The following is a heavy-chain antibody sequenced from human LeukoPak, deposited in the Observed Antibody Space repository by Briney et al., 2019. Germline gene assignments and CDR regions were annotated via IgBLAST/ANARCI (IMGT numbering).Heavy chain of an antibody. CDR1: GFTFSSYA. CDR2: ISGSGGST. Sequence: GGSLRLSCAASGFTFSSYAMYWVRQAPGKGPEWVSGISGSGGSTYYADSVRGRFTISRDNSKNALSLQMNSLRAEDTAIYYCAKDSTIMVRGVFDYWGQGTLVTVSS. J-gene: IGHJ4*02. D-gene: IGHD3-10*01. V-gene: IGHV3-23*01. CDR3: AKDSTIMVRGVFDY.